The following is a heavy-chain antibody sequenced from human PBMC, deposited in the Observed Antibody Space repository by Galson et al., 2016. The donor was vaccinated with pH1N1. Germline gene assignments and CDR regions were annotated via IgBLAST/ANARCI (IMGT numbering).Heavy chain of an antibody. D-gene: IGHD3-10*01. J-gene: IGHJ6*02. CDR2: IIPIFGTT. CDR1: GGTFSNSA. CDR3: ASPAMVRGVVYYHFGMDI. V-gene: IGHV1-69*01. Sequence: SCKASGGTFSNSAVSWVRQAPGQGLEWMGGIIPIFGTTKYAQKIQGRVTITADQLTSTSYMELSSLRSEDTAVYYCASPAMVRGVVYYHFGMDIWGQGTTVTVSS.